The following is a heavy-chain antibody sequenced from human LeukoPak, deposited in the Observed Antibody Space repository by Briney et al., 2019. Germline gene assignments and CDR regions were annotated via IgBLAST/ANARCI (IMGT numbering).Heavy chain of an antibody. Sequence: KPSETLSLTCAVHVGSFSGYYWSWIRQPPGKGLEWIGEINHSGSTNYNPSLNSRVTISGDTSKNQFSLKLTSVTAADTAVYYCARGRRAFDFWGQGTTVTVSS. V-gene: IGHV4-34*01. CDR1: VGSFSGYY. CDR3: ARGRRAFDF. CDR2: INHSGST. J-gene: IGHJ3*01.